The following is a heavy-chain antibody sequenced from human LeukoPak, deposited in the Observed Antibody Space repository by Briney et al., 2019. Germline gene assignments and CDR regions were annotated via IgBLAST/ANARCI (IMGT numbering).Heavy chain of an antibody. Sequence: GSLRLSCAASGFMFSSNWMNWARQAPGKGLEWVASINHNGNVNYYVDSVKGRFTISRDNAKNSLYLQMSNLRAEDTAVYFCARGGGLDVWGQGATVTVSS. J-gene: IGHJ6*02. D-gene: IGHD3-16*01. CDR3: ARGGGLDV. CDR2: INHNGNVN. CDR1: GFMFSSNW. V-gene: IGHV3-7*03.